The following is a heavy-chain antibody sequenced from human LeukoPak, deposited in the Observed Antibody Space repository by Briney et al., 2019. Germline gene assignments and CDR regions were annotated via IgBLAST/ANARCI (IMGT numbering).Heavy chain of an antibody. V-gene: IGHV4-34*01. CDR2: INHSGST. J-gene: IGHJ4*02. CDR3: ASSGVMTRYFDY. D-gene: IGHD3-16*01. CDR1: GGSLSGYY. Sequence: SETLSLTCAVYGGSLSGYYWSWIRQPPGKGLEWIGEINHSGSTNYNPSLKSRVTISVDTSKNQFSLKLSSVTAADTAVYYCASSGVMTRYFDYWGQGTLVTVSS.